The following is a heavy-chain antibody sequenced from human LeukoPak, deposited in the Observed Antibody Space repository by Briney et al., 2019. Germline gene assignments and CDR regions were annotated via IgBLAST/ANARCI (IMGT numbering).Heavy chain of an antibody. CDR3: AKGVAAAGTGDYFDY. CDR2: ISGSGGST. D-gene: IGHD6-13*01. CDR1: GFTFSSYA. V-gene: IGHV3-23*01. Sequence: GGSLRLSCAASGFTFSSYAMSWVRQAPGKGLEWVSAISGSGGSTYYADSVKGRFTISRDNSKNTLYLQMNSLRAEDTAVYYCAKGVAAAGTGDYFDYWGQGTLVTVSS. J-gene: IGHJ4*02.